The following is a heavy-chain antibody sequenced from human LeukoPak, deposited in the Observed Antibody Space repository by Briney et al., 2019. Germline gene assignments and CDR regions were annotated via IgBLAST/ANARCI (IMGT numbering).Heavy chain of an antibody. CDR1: GYSFSGYY. CDR3: ARGDEWELAVDF. V-gene: IGHV1-2*02. CDR2: IKPNGGDT. Sequence: ASVKVSCKASGYSFSGYYINWVRRAPGQGLEWMGWIKPNGGDTNYPQKFRARITMTRDTPISTVYMELKSLTSDDTAVYYCARGDEWELAVDFWGQGTLVTVSS. J-gene: IGHJ4*02. D-gene: IGHD1-26*01.